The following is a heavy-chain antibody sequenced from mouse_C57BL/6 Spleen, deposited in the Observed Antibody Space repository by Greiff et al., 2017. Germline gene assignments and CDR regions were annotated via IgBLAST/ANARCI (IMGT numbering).Heavy chain of an antibody. D-gene: IGHD1-1*02. Sequence: EVQLQQSGPELVKPGASVKISCKASGYSFTGYYMNWVKQSPEKSLEWIGEINPSTGGTTYNQKFKAKATLTVDTSSSTAYMELHSLTSEDSAVYFCAIWPRDYFDYWGQGTTLTVSS. CDR2: INPSTGGT. CDR3: AIWPRDYFDY. J-gene: IGHJ2*01. V-gene: IGHV1-42*01. CDR1: GYSFTGYY.